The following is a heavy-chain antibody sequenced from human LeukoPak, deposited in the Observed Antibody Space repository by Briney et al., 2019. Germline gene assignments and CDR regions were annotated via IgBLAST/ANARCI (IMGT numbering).Heavy chain of an antibody. V-gene: IGHV1-69*01. Sequence: SVQVSYQPSGCSFNSHVFRWLRQAPAPRLEWIGGIFPFFGKTNYAQKLLGRVTITADESTSPDYLQLSTLRSEDTAEYYCSRVVGLTGYSSTGYSGYGYYIDVWGKGTTVTVSS. CDR1: GCSFNSHV. D-gene: IGHD6-13*01. CDR2: IFPFFGKT. J-gene: IGHJ6*03. CDR3: SRVVGLTGYSSTGYSGYGYYIDV.